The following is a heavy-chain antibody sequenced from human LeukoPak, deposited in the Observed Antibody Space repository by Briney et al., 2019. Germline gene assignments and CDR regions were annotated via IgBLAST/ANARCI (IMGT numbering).Heavy chain of an antibody. Sequence: PSETLSLTCAVYGGSFSGYYWSWIRQPPGKGLEWIGEINHSGSTNYNPSLKSRVTISVDTSKNQFSLKLSSVTAADTAVYYCARGYCSGGSCYPNWGQGTLVTVSS. V-gene: IGHV4-34*01. J-gene: IGHJ4*02. CDR3: ARGYCSGGSCYPN. CDR1: GGSFSGYY. D-gene: IGHD2-15*01. CDR2: INHSGST.